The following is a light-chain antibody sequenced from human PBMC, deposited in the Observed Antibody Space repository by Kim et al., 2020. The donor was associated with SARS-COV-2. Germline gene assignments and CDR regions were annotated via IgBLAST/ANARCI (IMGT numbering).Light chain of an antibody. CDR2: DVS. Sequence: QSALTQPASVSGSPGQSITISCTGTSSDVGGYNYVSWYQQHPGKAPKLMIYDVSKRPSGVSNRFSGSKSGNTASLTISGRHAEDEADYYCSSYTSSSTLVFGTGTKVTVL. CDR3: SSYTSSSTLV. J-gene: IGLJ1*01. CDR1: SSDVGGYNY. V-gene: IGLV2-14*01.